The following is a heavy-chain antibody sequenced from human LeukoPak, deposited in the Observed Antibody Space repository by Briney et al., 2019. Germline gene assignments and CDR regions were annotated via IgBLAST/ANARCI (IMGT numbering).Heavy chain of an antibody. D-gene: IGHD3-22*01. Sequence: PGRSLRLSCTASGFTFGDYAMSWVRQAPGKGLEWVGFIRSKAYGGTTEYAASVKGRFTISRDDSKSIAYLQMNSLKTEDTAVYYCTREDYDSSGYYLDYWGQGTLVTVSS. CDR3: TREDYDSSGYYLDY. J-gene: IGHJ4*02. CDR1: GFTFGDYA. V-gene: IGHV3-49*04. CDR2: IRSKAYGGTT.